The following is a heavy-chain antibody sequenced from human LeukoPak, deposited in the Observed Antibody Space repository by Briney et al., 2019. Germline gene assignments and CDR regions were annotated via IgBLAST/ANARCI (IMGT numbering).Heavy chain of an antibody. CDR3: ARSKDGHSGLLDY. CDR2: ISSSSSHT. Sequence: GGSLRLSCAASGFTFSDYYMSWIRQAPGKGLEWVSYISSSSSHTNYADSVKGRFTISRDNAKNSLYLQMNSLRAEDTAVYYCARSKDGHSGLLDYWGQGTLVTVSS. D-gene: IGHD6-25*01. V-gene: IGHV3-11*06. CDR1: GFTFSDYY. J-gene: IGHJ4*02.